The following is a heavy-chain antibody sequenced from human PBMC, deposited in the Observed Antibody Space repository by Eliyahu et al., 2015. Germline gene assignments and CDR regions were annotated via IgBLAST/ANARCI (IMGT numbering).Heavy chain of an antibody. Sequence: QVQLVESGGGVVQPGXSXRLSCAASXFTFRXXGMHWVXQAPGKGXEWVAVIWYDGSNKYYADSVKGRFTISRDNSKNTLYLQMNSLRAEDTAVYYCARPLGTVTTNDAFDIWGQGTMVTVSS. CDR1: XFTFRXXG. V-gene: IGHV3-33*01. CDR3: ARPLGTVTTNDAFDI. D-gene: IGHD4-17*01. CDR2: IWYDGSNK. J-gene: IGHJ3*02.